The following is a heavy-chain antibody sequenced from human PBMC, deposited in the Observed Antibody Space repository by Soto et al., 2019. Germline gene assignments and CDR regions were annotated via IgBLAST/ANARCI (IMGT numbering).Heavy chain of an antibody. Sequence: EVQLVESGGGLVKPGGSLRLSCAASGFTFYTYNMNWVRQAPGKGLEWVSSIDSSATYMVYADSVRGRFTVSRDNAHNSLYLQMNSLRAEDTAVYFCARDAARETMPRGAADYWGQGTLVTVSS. D-gene: IGHD3-10*01. V-gene: IGHV3-21*02. CDR2: IDSSATYM. J-gene: IGHJ4*02. CDR1: GFTFYTYN. CDR3: ARDAARETMPRGAADY.